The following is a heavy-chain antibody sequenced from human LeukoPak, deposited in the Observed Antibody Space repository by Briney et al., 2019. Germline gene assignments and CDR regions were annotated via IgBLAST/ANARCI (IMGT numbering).Heavy chain of an antibody. D-gene: IGHD6-13*01. V-gene: IGHV3-7*01. Sequence: GGSLRLSCAASGFTFGSYWMTWVRQAPGKGLEWVATIKQDGSEKYYVDSVKGRFTIPRDDAKNSLYLQMNTLTVEDTAVYYCAREGNSWYYTDYWGQGTLVTVSS. CDR2: IKQDGSEK. J-gene: IGHJ4*02. CDR1: GFTFGSYW. CDR3: AREGNSWYYTDY.